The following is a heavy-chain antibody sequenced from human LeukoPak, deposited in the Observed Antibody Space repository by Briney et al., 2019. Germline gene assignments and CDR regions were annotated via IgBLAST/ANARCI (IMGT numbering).Heavy chain of an antibody. J-gene: IGHJ5*02. Sequence: PSETLSLTCTVSGCSFSSYYWSWIRQPAGKGLEWIGRIYTSGSTNYNPSLKSRVTMSVDTSKNQFSLKLSSVTAADTAVYYCARDYPQDYLVNWFDPWGQGTLVTVSS. CDR1: GCSFSSYY. CDR3: ARDYPQDYLVNWFDP. CDR2: IYTSGST. D-gene: IGHD4-11*01. V-gene: IGHV4-4*07.